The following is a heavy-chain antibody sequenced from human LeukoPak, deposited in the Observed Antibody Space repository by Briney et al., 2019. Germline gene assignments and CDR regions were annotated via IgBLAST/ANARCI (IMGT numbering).Heavy chain of an antibody. D-gene: IGHD3-3*01. J-gene: IGHJ4*02. CDR3: AKDYGPYDFWSGYRAPNFDY. V-gene: IGHV3-23*01. CDR1: GFTFSSYA. CDR2: ISGSGGST. Sequence: GGSLRLSCAASGFTFSSYAMSWVRQAPGKGLEWVSAISGSGGSTYYADSVKGRFTISRDNSKNTLYLQMNSLRAEDTAVYYCAKDYGPYDFWSGYRAPNFDYWGQGTLVTVSS.